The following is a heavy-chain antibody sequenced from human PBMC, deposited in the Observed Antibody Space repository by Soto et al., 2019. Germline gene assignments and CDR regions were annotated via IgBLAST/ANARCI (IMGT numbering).Heavy chain of an antibody. D-gene: IGHD3-10*01. CDR2: ISAYNGNT. J-gene: IGHJ3*02. CDR3: ARVFFPLLAFEI. V-gene: IGHV1-18*01. Sequence: QVQLVQSGGEVKKPGASVKVSCKASGYTFTTYGISWVRQAPGQGLEWMGWISAYNGNTSYAQKPQGRVTMTTDTSTSTAYMELRSLRSDDTAVYYCARVFFPLLAFEIWGQGTMVTVSS. CDR1: GYTFTTYG.